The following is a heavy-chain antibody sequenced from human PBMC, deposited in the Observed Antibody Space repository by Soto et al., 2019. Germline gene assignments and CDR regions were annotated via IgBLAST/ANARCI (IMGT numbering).Heavy chain of an antibody. V-gene: IGHV3-43D*04. D-gene: IGHD1-26*01. J-gene: IGHJ6*02. CDR3: AKVRGATTSHYYYGMDV. CDR2: ISWDGGST. CDR1: GFTFDDYA. Sequence: GGSLRLSCAASGFTFDDYAMHWVRQAPGKGLEWVSLISWDGGSTYYADSVKGRFTISRDNSKNSLYLQMNSLRAEDTALYYCAKVRGATTSHYYYGMDVWGQGTTVTVSS.